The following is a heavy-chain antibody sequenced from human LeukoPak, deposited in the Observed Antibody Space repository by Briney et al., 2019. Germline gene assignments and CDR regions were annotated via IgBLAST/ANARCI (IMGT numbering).Heavy chain of an antibody. J-gene: IGHJ3*02. D-gene: IGHD1-14*01. CDR2: INPNSGGT. Sequence: ASVKVSCKASGYTFTSYYMHWVRQAPGQGLEWMGWINPNSGGTNYAQKFQGWVTMTRDTSISTAYMELSRLRSDDTAVYYCARDRNNSPAGAFDIWGQGTMVTVSS. CDR1: GYTFTSYY. CDR3: ARDRNNSPAGAFDI. V-gene: IGHV1-2*04.